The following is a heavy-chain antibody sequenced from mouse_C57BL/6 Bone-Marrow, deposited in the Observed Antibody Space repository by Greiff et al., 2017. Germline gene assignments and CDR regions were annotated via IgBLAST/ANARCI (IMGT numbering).Heavy chain of an antibody. CDR2: LYPGSGST. D-gene: IGHD1-1*01. CDR1: GYTFTSYW. J-gene: IGHJ4*01. CDR3: ARDYYYGSSLYYAMDY. V-gene: IGHV1-55*01. Sequence: VPLQQPGAELVKPGASVKMSCKASGYTFTSYWITWVKQRPGQGLEWIGDLYPGSGSTNSNAKFKSTATLTVDTSSSTAYLQLSGLTSVDSAVSYCARDYYYGSSLYYAMDYWGQGTSVTVSS.